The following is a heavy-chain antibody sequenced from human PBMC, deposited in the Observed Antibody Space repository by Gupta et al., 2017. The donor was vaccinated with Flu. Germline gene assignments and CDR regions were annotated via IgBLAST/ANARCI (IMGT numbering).Heavy chain of an antibody. V-gene: IGHV3-21*06. CDR2: ISSRSSGI. Sequence: EVRLLASGGGPVKPGGSLRLSCAASGFTFPAYILAWVRQAPGKGLEWVSSISSRSSGIHYADSLRGRFTVSRDNAKSSLYLQMSSLRAEDTGVYYCVRRASVKGADYWGQGIQVTVSS. D-gene: IGHD6-6*01. CDR3: VRRASVKGADY. J-gene: IGHJ4*02. CDR1: GFTFPAYI.